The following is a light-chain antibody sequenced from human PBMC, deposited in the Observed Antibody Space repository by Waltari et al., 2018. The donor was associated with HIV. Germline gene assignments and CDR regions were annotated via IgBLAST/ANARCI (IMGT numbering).Light chain of an antibody. V-gene: IGLV6-57*02. Sequence: NLVLTQPHSVSESPGETVTISCTGTSASIVTNYVQWYQQRPGSAHTPVIYGDDQRPSGFPGRFSGSIDTSSNSASLTISGLRPEDEGDYYCQAFDSDSQWVFGGGTRLTVL. CDR3: QAFDSDSQWV. J-gene: IGLJ3*02. CDR1: SASIVTNY. CDR2: GDD.